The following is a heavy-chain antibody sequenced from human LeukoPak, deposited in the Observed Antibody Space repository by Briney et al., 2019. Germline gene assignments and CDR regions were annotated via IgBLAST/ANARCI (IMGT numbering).Heavy chain of an antibody. CDR3: ARFRDGYKNYDY. V-gene: IGHV4-4*09. J-gene: IGHJ4*02. D-gene: IGHD5-24*01. Sequence: SETLSLTCTVSGGSISGYFWSWIRQPPGKGLEWIGYIYTSGSTTYNPSLKSRVTISVDTSENQFSLKLSSMTAADTAVYYCARFRDGYKNYDYWGQGTLVTVSS. CDR1: GGSISGYF. CDR2: IYTSGST.